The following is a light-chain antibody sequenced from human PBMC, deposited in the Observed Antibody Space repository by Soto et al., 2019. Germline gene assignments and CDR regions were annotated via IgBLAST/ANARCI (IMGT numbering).Light chain of an antibody. CDR2: GAS. J-gene: IGKJ1*01. Sequence: EIVLTQSPGTLSLSPGERATLSCRASQSVSSSYLAWYQQKPGQAPRLLIYGASSRATGIPDRFSGSGSGTDFTHTISSLQSEDFAVYYCQQYDNWPWTFGQGTKVDIK. V-gene: IGKV3-20*01. CDR1: QSVSSSY. CDR3: QQYDNWPWT.